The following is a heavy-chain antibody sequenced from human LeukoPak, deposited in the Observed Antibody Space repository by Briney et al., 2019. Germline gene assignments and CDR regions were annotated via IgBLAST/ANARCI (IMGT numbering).Heavy chain of an antibody. D-gene: IGHD1-26*01. Sequence: GGSLRLSCAASGFTFSSYAMSWVRQAPGKGLEWVSAISGSGGSTYYADSVKGRFTISRDNSKNTLYLQMNSLRAEDTAVYYCARGIVSGNYPRLDSWGQGTLVTVSS. CDR3: ARGIVSGNYPRLDS. V-gene: IGHV3-23*01. CDR1: GFTFSSYA. J-gene: IGHJ4*02. CDR2: ISGSGGST.